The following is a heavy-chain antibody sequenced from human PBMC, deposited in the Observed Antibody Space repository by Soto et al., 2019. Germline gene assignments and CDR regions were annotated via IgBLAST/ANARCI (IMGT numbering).Heavy chain of an antibody. J-gene: IGHJ4*02. CDR3: TKNYYFDS. V-gene: IGHV3-23*01. CDR1: GFTFSNYA. CDR2: INIVGGNT. Sequence: VQLLESGGGLVQPGGSLRLSCAASGFTFSNYAMSWVRQAPGKALEWVSSINIVGGNTNYADSVRGRFTVSRDDSKNTGFLQMNSRRAEDTAIYYCTKNYYFDSWGQGTLITVSS.